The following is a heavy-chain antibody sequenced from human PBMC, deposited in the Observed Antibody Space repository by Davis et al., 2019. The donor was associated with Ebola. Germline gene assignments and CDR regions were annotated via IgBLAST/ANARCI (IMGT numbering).Heavy chain of an antibody. J-gene: IGHJ4*02. V-gene: IGHV4-30-4*07. D-gene: IGHD2-8*02. CDR1: GDSISSGGYS. CDR2: INDSGDT. CDR3: ARHQNVWYYFDH. Sequence: LRLSCAVSGDSISSGGYSWSWIRQPPGKGLEWIGHINDSGDTYYNPSLESRLTISLDTSKNQFSLHLKSVTPEDTAVYYCARHQNVWYYFDHWGQGTLVTVSS.